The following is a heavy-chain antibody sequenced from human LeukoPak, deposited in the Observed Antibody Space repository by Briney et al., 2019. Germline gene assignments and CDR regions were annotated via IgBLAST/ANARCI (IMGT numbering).Heavy chain of an antibody. CDR2: IYTSGST. V-gene: IGHV4-4*07. J-gene: IGHJ4*02. CDR3: ARVRTYYDILTGYPTYYFDY. Sequence: SETLSLTCTVSGGSISSYYWSWIRQPAGKGLEWIGRIYTSGSTNYNPSLKSRVTISVDTSKNQFSLKLSSVTAADTAVYYCARVRTYYDILTGYPTYYFDYWGQGTLVTVSS. D-gene: IGHD3-9*01. CDR1: GGSISSYY.